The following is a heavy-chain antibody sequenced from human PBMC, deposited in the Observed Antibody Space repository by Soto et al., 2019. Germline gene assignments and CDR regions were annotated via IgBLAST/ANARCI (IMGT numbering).Heavy chain of an antibody. Sequence: TLSLPFTVSGGSISSGDYYWSSIRQPPGKGLEWIGYIYYSGSTYYNPSLKSRVTISVDTSKNHFSLKLSSATAADTAVYYCATIKLGSNRPDYWGQGTLVTVSS. CDR1: GGSISSGDYY. CDR2: IYYSGST. J-gene: IGHJ4*02. V-gene: IGHV4-30-4*01. CDR3: ATIKLGSNRPDY. D-gene: IGHD3-10*01.